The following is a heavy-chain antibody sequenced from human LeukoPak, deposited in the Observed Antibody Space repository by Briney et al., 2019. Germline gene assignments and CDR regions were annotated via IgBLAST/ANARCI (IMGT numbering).Heavy chain of an antibody. CDR3: ARLGGSSGYYYVDY. V-gene: IGHV4-61*01. CDR2: IYYSGST. Sequence: SETLSLTCTVSGGSVSSGSYYWSWIRQPPGKGLERIGYIYYSGSTNYNPSLKSRVTISVDTSKNQFSLKLSSVTAADTAVYYCARLGGSSGYYYVDYWGQGTLVTVSS. CDR1: GGSVSSGSYY. D-gene: IGHD3-22*01. J-gene: IGHJ4*02.